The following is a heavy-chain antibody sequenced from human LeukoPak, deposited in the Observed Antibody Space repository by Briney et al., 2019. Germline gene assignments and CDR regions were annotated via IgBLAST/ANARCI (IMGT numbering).Heavy chain of an antibody. CDR2: IYYSGST. Sequence: PSETLSLTCTVSGGSISSSSYYWGWIRQPPGKGLEWIGSIYYSGSTYYNPSLKSRVTISVDTSKNQFSLKLSSVTAADTAVYYCARQSGDYLTPYFDYWGQGTLVTVSS. CDR1: GGSISSSSYY. CDR3: ARQSGDYLTPYFDY. V-gene: IGHV4-39*01. D-gene: IGHD4-17*01. J-gene: IGHJ4*02.